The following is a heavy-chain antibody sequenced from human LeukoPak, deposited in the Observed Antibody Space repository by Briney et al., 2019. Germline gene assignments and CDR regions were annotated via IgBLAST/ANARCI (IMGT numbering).Heavy chain of an antibody. V-gene: IGHV4-38-2*02. CDR3: ARRRSYYGDSFNWFDP. CDR2: IYHSGST. D-gene: IGHD4-17*01. CDR1: GYSISSGYY. Sequence: PSETLSLTCTVSGYSISSGYYWGWIRQSPGKGLEWIGIIYHSGSTYYNPSLKSRVTISVDTSKNQFSLKLSSVTAADTAVYYCARRRSYYGDSFNWFDPWGQGTLVTVSS. J-gene: IGHJ5*02.